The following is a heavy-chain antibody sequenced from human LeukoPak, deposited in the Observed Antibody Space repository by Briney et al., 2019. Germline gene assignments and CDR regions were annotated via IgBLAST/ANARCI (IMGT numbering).Heavy chain of an antibody. V-gene: IGHV4-59*08. D-gene: IGHD3-22*01. CDR3: ATHLALDSSGSYYFDY. J-gene: IGHJ4*02. CDR2: IYYSGST. CDR1: GGSISSYY. Sequence: SETLSLTCTVSGGSISSYYWSWIRQPPGKGLEWIGYIYYSGSTNYNPSLKSRVTISVDTSKNQFSLKLSSVTAADTAVYYCATHLALDSSGSYYFDYWGQGTLVTVSS.